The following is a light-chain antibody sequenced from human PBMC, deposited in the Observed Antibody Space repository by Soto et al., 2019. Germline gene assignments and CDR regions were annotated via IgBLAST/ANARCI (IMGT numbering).Light chain of an antibody. V-gene: IGKV1-5*03. J-gene: IGKJ1*01. Sequence: DIQMTQSPSTLSASVGDRVTITCRASQSISSWLAWYQQKPGKAPKLLIYKASTLESGVPSRFSGGGSGTEFTLTFSSLQPDDFASYYCQQYNSYTWTFGQGTKVEIK. CDR1: QSISSW. CDR2: KAS. CDR3: QQYNSYTWT.